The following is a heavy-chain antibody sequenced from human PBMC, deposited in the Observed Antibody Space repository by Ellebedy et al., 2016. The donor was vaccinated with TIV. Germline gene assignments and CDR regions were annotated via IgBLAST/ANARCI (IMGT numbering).Heavy chain of an antibody. CDR3: AKDVASATYLFDY. V-gene: IGHV3-23*01. CDR2: ITTSGGAT. J-gene: IGHJ4*02. Sequence: GESLKISCAASGFTFSSYAMSWVRQAPGKGLEWVSTITTSGGATYYADSVNGWFTISRYNSKNTLYLQMNSLRAEDTAAYYCAKDVASATYLFDYWGQGTLVTVSS. D-gene: IGHD6-19*01. CDR1: GFTFSSYA.